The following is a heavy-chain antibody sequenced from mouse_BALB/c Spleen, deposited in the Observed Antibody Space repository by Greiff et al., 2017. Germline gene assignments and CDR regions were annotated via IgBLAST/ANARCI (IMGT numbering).Heavy chain of an antibody. CDR2: INSDGGST. CDR1: EYEFPSHD. J-gene: IGHJ4*01. Sequence: DVKLQESGGGLVQPGESLKLSCESNEYEFPSHDMSWVRKTPEKRLELVALINSDGGSTYYPDTMERRFIISRDNTKKTLYLQMSSLRSEDTALYYCASHRYDGPMDYWGQGTSVTVSS. V-gene: IGHV5-2*01. D-gene: IGHD2-14*01. CDR3: ASHRYDGPMDY.